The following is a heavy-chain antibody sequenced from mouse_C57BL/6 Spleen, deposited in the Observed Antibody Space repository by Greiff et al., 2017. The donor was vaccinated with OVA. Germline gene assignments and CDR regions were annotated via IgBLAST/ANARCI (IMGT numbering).Heavy chain of an antibody. Sequence: DVKLQESGGDLVKPGGSLKLSCAASGFTFSSYGMSWVRQTPDKRLEWVATISSGGSYTYYPDSVKGRFTISRDNAKNTLYLQMSSLKSEDTAMYYCARHGAMDYWGQGTSVTVSS. V-gene: IGHV5-6*02. CDR3: ARHGAMDY. CDR2: ISSGGSYT. J-gene: IGHJ4*01. CDR1: GFTFSSYG.